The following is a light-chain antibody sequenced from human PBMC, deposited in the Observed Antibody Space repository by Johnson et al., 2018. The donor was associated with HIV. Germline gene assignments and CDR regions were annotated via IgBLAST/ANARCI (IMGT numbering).Light chain of an antibody. J-gene: IGLJ1*01. CDR3: GSWDSSLSALYV. CDR2: ETN. V-gene: IGLV1-51*02. CDR1: SSTIGNNY. Sequence: QSVFTQPPSVSAAPGQKVTISCSGSSSTIGNNYVSWYQQFPGTAPKLLIYETNKRPSGIPDRFSGSKSGTSATLGITGLQTGDEADYYCGSWDSSLSALYVFGTGTKVTVL.